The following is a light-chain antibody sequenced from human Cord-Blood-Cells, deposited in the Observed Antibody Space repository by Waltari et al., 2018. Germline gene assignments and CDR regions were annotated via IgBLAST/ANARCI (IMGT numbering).Light chain of an antibody. CDR2: EVF. J-gene: IGKJ5*01. V-gene: IGKV2D-29*01. CDR1: QSLLHSDGKTY. CDR3: MQSIQPSIT. Sequence: DLLMTQTPLSLSVTPGQPAPISSKSSQSLLHSDGKTYFYWYLQKPGQPPQLLNYEVFNRFSGVPVRFSGSGSGTDFTLKISRVEAEDVGVYYCMQSIQPSITFGQGTRLEIK.